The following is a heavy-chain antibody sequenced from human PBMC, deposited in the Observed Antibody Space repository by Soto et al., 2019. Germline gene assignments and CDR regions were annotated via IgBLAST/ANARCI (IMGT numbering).Heavy chain of an antibody. CDR2: INPNSGGP. D-gene: IGHD2-15*01. Sequence: QVQLVQSGAEVKKPGASVKVSCKASGYTFTGYYMHWVRQAPGQGLEWMGWINPNSGGPNYAQKYQGWVTITRDTSISTAYMELSRLRSDDTAVYYCPMCSGGSCYSGFDYWGQGTLVTVSS. V-gene: IGHV1-2*04. J-gene: IGHJ4*02. CDR1: GYTFTGYY. CDR3: PMCSGGSCYSGFDY.